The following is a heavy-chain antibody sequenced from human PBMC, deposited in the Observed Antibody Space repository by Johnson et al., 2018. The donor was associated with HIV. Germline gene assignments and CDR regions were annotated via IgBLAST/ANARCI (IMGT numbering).Heavy chain of an antibody. CDR2: ISYDGSNK. J-gene: IGHJ3*02. D-gene: IGHD6-19*01. Sequence: QMLLVESGGGVVQPGRSLRLSCAASGFNFNNYGMHWVRQAPGKGLEWVEVISYDGSNKYFADSVKGRFTISRDKSKNTLYLQMNSLRAEDTAVYYCAKVRSGWSTGAFDIWGQGTMVTVSS. CDR3: AKVRSGWSTGAFDI. CDR1: GFNFNNYG. V-gene: IGHV3-30*18.